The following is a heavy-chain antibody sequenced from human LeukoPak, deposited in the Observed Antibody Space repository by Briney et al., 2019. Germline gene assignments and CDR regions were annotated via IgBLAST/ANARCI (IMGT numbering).Heavy chain of an antibody. CDR3: ARELAASYMDV. V-gene: IGHV3-21*01. D-gene: IGHD6-6*01. J-gene: IGHJ6*03. CDR1: GFTFSSYS. CDR2: ISSSSSYI. Sequence: GGSLRLSCSASGFTFSSYSMNWVRQAPGKGLEWVSSISSSSSYIYYADSVKGRFTISRDNAKNSLYLQMNSLRAEDTAVYYCARELAASYMDVWGKGTTVTVSS.